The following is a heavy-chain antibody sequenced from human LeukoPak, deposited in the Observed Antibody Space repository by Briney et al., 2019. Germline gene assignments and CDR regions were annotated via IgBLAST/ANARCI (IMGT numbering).Heavy chain of an antibody. J-gene: IGHJ4*02. CDR3: ARGAAASVMVFDY. D-gene: IGHD6-13*01. Sequence: QTLSLTCAISGDSVSSNTAAWNWIRQSPSRGLEWLGRTYYRSKWYSDYAVSVKSRINVNPDTSKNQFSLQLNSVTPEDTAVYYCARGAAASVMVFDYWGQGTLVTVSS. V-gene: IGHV6-1*01. CDR2: TYYRSKWYS. CDR1: GDSVSSNTAA.